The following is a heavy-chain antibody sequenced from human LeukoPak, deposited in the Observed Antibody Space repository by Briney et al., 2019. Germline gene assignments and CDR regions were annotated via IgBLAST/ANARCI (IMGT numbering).Heavy chain of an antibody. CDR1: GGSISSGGYS. D-gene: IGHD2-2*01. CDR2: IYHSGST. J-gene: IGHJ6*02. CDR3: ARSSGGGYCSSTSCPMDV. Sequence: SQTLSLTCAVSGGSISSGGYSWSWIRQPPGKGLEWIGYIYHSGSTYYNPSLKSRVTISVDRSKNQFSLKLNSVTAADTAVYYCARSSGGGYCSSTSCPMDVWGQGTTVTVSS. V-gene: IGHV4-30-2*01.